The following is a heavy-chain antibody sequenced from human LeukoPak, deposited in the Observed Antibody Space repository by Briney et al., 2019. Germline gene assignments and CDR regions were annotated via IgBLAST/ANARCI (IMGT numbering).Heavy chain of an antibody. D-gene: IGHD7-27*01. J-gene: IGHJ4*02. CDR1: GFTFSSYD. V-gene: IGHV3-23*01. CDR3: AKAAVTGADY. Sequence: GGSLRLSCATSGFTFSSYDMSWVRQSPGKGLEWVSAISGSGDSTHYADSVKGRFTISRDNFKNTLYLQMNSLRAADTALYYCAKAAVTGADYWGQGTLVTVSS. CDR2: ISGSGDST.